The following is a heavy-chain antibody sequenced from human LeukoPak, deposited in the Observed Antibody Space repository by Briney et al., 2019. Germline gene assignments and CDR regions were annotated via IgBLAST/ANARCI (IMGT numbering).Heavy chain of an antibody. CDR1: GLTFSDYA. D-gene: IGHD7-27*01. J-gene: IGHJ4*02. Sequence: GGSLRLSCAASGLTFSDYAMNWVRQAPGKGLEWVSSISRGGVITYYADSVNGRFTISPDNSNNTLYLHMNSLRAEDTAVYYCVSRAGSPWGPFDDWGQGTLVTVSS. CDR2: ISRGGVIT. CDR3: VSRAGSPWGPFDD. V-gene: IGHV3-23*01.